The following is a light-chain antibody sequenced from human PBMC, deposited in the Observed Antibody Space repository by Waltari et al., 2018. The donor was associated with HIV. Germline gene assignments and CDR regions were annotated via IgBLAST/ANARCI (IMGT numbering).Light chain of an antibody. V-gene: IGLV2-14*01. Sequence: QSALTQPASVSGSPGQSITISCTGTSSDVGGYNYVSWYQQHPGKAPKLMFYEVSNRPSGVSNRFSCSKSGDAASLTISGLQAEDEADYYCSSYTSSSNVVFGGVTKLTVL. CDR3: SSYTSSSNVV. CDR1: SSDVGGYNY. CDR2: EVS. J-gene: IGLJ2*01.